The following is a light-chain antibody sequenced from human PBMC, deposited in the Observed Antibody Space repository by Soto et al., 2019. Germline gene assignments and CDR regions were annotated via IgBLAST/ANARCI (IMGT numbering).Light chain of an antibody. CDR2: GAS. V-gene: IGKV1-27*01. CDR3: QEYNSAPFT. Sequence: DIQMTQSPSSLSASVGDRVTITCRASQVISKYLAWYQQKPGKGPQLLIYGASTLQSGVPSRFSGSGSGTDFTLTISSLQPEDVAIYYCQEYNSAPFTFGGETRVEIK. J-gene: IGKJ4*01. CDR1: QVISKY.